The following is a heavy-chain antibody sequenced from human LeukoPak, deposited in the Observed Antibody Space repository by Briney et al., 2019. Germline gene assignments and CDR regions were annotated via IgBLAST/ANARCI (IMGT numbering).Heavy chain of an antibody. CDR2: IKSKTDGGTT. D-gene: IGHD6-25*01. J-gene: IGHJ4*02. CDR1: GFTFSSYA. CDR3: TTRIAAPPEPDY. Sequence: GGSLRLSCAASGFTFSSYAMSWVRQAPGKGLEWVGRIKSKTDGGTTDYAAPVKGRFTISRDDSKNTLYLQMNSLKTEDTAVYYCTTRIAAPPEPDYWGQGTVVTVSS. V-gene: IGHV3-15*01.